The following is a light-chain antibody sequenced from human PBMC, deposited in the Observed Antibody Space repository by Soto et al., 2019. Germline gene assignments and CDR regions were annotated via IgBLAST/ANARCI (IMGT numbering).Light chain of an antibody. CDR1: QSVNSN. J-gene: IGKJ2*01. Sequence: EIVMTQSPATLSVSPGERATLSCRASQSVNSNLAWYQQKPGQAPRLLIYGTDTRATGVPARFSGGGSGIEFTLTISGLQSEDIAVYYCQQYNDWPPYTFGQGTKVDIK. CDR3: QQYNDWPPYT. V-gene: IGKV3-15*01. CDR2: GTD.